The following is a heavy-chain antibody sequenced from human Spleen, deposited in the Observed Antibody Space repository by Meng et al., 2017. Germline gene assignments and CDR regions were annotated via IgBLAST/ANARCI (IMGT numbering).Heavy chain of an antibody. CDR1: GYTFTSYG. J-gene: IGHJ4*02. Sequence: QVQVVQSGAEVKKPGAPVKVPCKASGYTFTSYGISWVRQAPGQGLQWMGWINIYNGITNYGRNFQGRVTLTTDTSTSTGYMELRSLTSDDTAVYYCATRGNPYLDRWGQGTLVTVSS. CDR2: INIYNGIT. CDR3: ATRGNPYLDR. V-gene: IGHV1-18*01.